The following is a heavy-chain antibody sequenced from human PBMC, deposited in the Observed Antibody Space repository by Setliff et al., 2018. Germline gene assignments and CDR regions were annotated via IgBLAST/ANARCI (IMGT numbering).Heavy chain of an antibody. CDR1: GGSISSGSYY. CDR3: ARLYSGYDNLFDY. D-gene: IGHD5-12*01. J-gene: IGHJ4*02. CDR2: IYIGGSA. V-gene: IGHV4-61*10. Sequence: SETLSLTCTVSGGSISSGSYYWSWFRQPAGKGLEWIGHIYIGGSANYNPSLKSRVTMSIDTSKNQFSLKLSSVTAADTAVYYCARLYSGYDNLFDYWGQGTLVTVSS.